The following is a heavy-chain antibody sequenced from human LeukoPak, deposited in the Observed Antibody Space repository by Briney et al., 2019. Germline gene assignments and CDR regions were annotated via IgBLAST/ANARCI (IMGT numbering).Heavy chain of an antibody. CDR2: ISSSGSTI. J-gene: IGHJ4*02. D-gene: IGHD3-3*01. CDR1: GFTFSDYY. Sequence: AGGSLRLSCAASGFTFSDYYMSWIRQAPGKGLEWVSYISSSGSTIYYADSVKGRFTISRDNAKNSLYLQMNSLRAEDTGVYYCARQYYDFWSGYYTFDYWGQGTLVTVSS. V-gene: IGHV3-11*04. CDR3: ARQYYDFWSGYYTFDY.